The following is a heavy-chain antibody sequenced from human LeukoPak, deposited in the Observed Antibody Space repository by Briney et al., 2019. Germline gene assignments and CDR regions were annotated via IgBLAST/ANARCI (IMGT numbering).Heavy chain of an antibody. Sequence: GGSLRLSCAASGFTFSSYGMHWVRQAPGKGLEWVAFVRYDGSNKYYADSVKGRFTISRDSSKDTLYLQMNSLRPEDTAVYYCAKGRGQSYPHYYFDSWGQGTLVTVSS. CDR3: AKGRGQSYPHYYFDS. J-gene: IGHJ4*02. CDR1: GFTFSSYG. V-gene: IGHV3-30*02. D-gene: IGHD5-18*01. CDR2: VRYDGSNK.